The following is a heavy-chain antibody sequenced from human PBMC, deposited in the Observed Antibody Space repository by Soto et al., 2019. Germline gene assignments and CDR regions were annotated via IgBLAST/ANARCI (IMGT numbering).Heavy chain of an antibody. CDR2: INHSGST. D-gene: IGHD2-2*01. J-gene: IGHJ5*02. CDR1: GGSFSGYY. V-gene: IGHV4-34*01. Sequence: PSETLSLTCAVYGGSFSGYYWSWIRQPPGKGLEWIGEINHSGSTNYNPSLKSRVTISVDTSKNQFSLKLSSVTAADTAVYYCARASGGVVVPAAGCWFDPWGQGTLVTVSS. CDR3: ARASGGVVVPAAGCWFDP.